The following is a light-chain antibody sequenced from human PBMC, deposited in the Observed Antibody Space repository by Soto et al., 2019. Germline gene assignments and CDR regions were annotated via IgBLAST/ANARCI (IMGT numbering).Light chain of an antibody. J-gene: IGKJ3*01. V-gene: IGKV3-11*01. CDR2: DAS. CDR1: QSVSSY. CDR3: QQRGDWPLT. Sequence: EIVLTQSPATLSLSPGERATLSCRASQSVSSYLAWYQQKPGQTPRLLIYDASNRVTGIPARFSGSGSGTDFTLTISSLEPEDFAVYYCQQRGDWPLTFGPGTKVEIK.